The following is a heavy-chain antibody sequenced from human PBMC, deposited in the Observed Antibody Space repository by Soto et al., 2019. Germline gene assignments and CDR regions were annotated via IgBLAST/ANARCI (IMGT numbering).Heavy chain of an antibody. V-gene: IGHV3-74*01. D-gene: IGHD1-1*01. CDR3: EKDSCYFDL. Sequence: PGGSLRLSCGASGFVFTNFWMHWVRHVPGKGLVWVARIDTSGHSTNYAESVKGRFTISRDNAKNTVSLQMNSLRVEDTGVYYCEKDSCYFDLWSQGSQVTASS. CDR2: IDTSGHST. CDR1: GFVFTNFW. J-gene: IGHJ4*02.